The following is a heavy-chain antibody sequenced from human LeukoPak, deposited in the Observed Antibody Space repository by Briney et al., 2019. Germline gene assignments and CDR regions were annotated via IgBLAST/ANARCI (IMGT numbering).Heavy chain of an antibody. CDR3: ARNDPSAVDQDRAHFDH. CDR2: IIPIFGTA. CDR1: GGTFSSYA. V-gene: IGHV1-69*05. D-gene: IGHD6-19*01. J-gene: IGHJ5*02. Sequence: SVKVSCKASGGTFSSYAISWVRQAPGQGLEWMGGIIPIFGTANYAQKFQGRVTITTDESTSTAYMELSSLRSEDTAVYYCARNDPSAVDQDRAHFDHWGQGTLVTVSS.